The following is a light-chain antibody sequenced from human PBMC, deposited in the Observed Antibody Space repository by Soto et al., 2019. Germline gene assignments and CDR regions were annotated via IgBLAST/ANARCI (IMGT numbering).Light chain of an antibody. CDR2: AAS. Sequence: DIQMTQSPSSLSASVGDRVTITCRASQSSSTYLHWYQQKPGKAPNRLIYAASTLQSGVPSRFSGSGSGTDFTLTISSLQPEDFATYFCQHGYSTPLTFGGGTKVDIQ. J-gene: IGKJ4*01. CDR3: QHGYSTPLT. V-gene: IGKV1-39*01. CDR1: QSSSTY.